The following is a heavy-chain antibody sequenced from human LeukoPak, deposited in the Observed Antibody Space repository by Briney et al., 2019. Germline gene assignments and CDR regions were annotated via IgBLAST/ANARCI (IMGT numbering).Heavy chain of an antibody. J-gene: IGHJ5*02. V-gene: IGHV3-15*01. CDR1: GFTFSKVW. CDR2: IKGKSDDGTR. D-gene: IGHD1-14*01. CDR3: CGTRGDL. Sequence: TPGGSLRLSCEASGFTFSKVWMSWVRQAPGKGLEWVGRIKGKSDDGTRDYAPPVRGRFTISRDDSKSTVYLQMESLRSEDTGVYYCCGTRGDLWGQGTLVTVSS.